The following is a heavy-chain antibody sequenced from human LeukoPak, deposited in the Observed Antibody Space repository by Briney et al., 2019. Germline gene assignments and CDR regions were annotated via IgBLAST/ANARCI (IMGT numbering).Heavy chain of an antibody. V-gene: IGHV3-21*01. J-gene: IGHJ4*02. CDR2: ISSSSSYI. CDR3: ARGIPKGFDY. Sequence: PGGSLRLSCAASGFTFSSYSMNWVRQAPGKGLEWVSSISSSSSYIYYADSVKGRFTTSRDNAKNSLYLQMNSLRAEDTAVYYCARGIPKGFDYWGQGTLVTVSS. CDR1: GFTFSSYS.